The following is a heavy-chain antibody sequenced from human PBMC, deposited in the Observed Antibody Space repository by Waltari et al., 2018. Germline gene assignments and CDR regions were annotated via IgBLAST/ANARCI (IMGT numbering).Heavy chain of an antibody. CDR3: TRLVPADYYYMDV. CDR2: IYYSGST. V-gene: IGHV4-39*01. J-gene: IGHJ6*03. D-gene: IGHD2-2*01. Sequence: QLQLQESGPGLVKPSETLSLTCTVSGGSISSSSYYWGWIRQPPGKGLEWIGSIYYSGSTYYNPSLKSRVTISVDTSKNQFSLKLSSVTAADTAVYYCTRLVPADYYYMDVWGKGTTVTVSS. CDR1: GGSISSSSYY.